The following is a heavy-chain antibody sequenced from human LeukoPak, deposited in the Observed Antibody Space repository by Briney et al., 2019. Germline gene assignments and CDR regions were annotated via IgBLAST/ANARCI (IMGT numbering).Heavy chain of an antibody. CDR3: LIFPGR. Sequence: SGESLRLSRAPSGFRVINAWMSWVRQAPGQGREWVGCIKSRADGVTTGYAAPVEGRFSISRYDSENTLDLQMNSLQIDDTALYYCLIFPGRWGQGTLVTVSS. J-gene: IGHJ4*02. CDR2: IKSRADGVTT. V-gene: IGHV3-15*05. D-gene: IGHD3-3*01. CDR1: GFRVINAW.